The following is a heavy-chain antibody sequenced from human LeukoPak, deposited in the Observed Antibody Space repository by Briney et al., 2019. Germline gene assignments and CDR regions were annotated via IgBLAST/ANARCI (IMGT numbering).Heavy chain of an antibody. CDR1: GGSISSSSYY. D-gene: IGHD2-2*02. V-gene: IGHV4-39*07. CDR3: ARTYCSSTSCYTFDY. Sequence: SETLSLTCTVSGGSISSSSYYWGWIRQPPGKGLEWIGSIYHSGSTYYNPSLKSRVTISVDRSKNQFSLKLSSVTAADTAVYYCARTYCSSTSCYTFDYWGQGTLVTVSS. CDR2: IYHSGST. J-gene: IGHJ4*02.